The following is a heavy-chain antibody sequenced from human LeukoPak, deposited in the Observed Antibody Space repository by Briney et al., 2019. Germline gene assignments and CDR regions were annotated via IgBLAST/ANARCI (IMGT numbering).Heavy chain of an antibody. V-gene: IGHV3-21*04. CDR1: GFTFSSYS. CDR2: ISSSSSYI. D-gene: IGHD6-13*01. CDR3: AKLPGYSSSWYRYYFDY. J-gene: IGHJ4*02. Sequence: GGSLRLSCAASGFTFSSYSMNWVRQAPGKGLEWVSSISSSSSYIYYADSVKGRFTISRDNSNNTLYLQMNSLRAEDTAVYYCAKLPGYSSSWYRYYFDYWGQGTLVTVSS.